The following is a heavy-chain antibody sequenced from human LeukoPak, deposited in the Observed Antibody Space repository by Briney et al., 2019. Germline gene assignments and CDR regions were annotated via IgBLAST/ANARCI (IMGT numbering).Heavy chain of an antibody. CDR2: ISSTGDTK. D-gene: IGHD4-17*01. Sequence: GGSLRLSCAASGFTFSGYDMKWVRQAPGKGLEWVSSISSTGDTKYYADSVKGRFTISRDNTEDSLHLQMNSLRAEDTAVYYCATSDPYGDSIIDFWGRGTLVTVSS. V-gene: IGHV3-48*03. J-gene: IGHJ4*02. CDR1: GFTFSGYD. CDR3: ATSDPYGDSIIDF.